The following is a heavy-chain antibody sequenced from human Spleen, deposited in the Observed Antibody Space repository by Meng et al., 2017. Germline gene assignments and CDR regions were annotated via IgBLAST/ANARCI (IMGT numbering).Heavy chain of an antibody. CDR1: GGSFSDYY. CDR3: ARGPTTMAHDFDY. CDR2: INYSGST. J-gene: IGHJ4*02. V-gene: IGHV4-34*01. Sequence: QVQLQQGGAGLLKPSETLSLTCVVSGGSFSDYYWSWIRQPPGKGLEWIGEINYSGSTNYNPSLESRATISVDTSQNNLSLKLSSVTAADSAVYYCARGPTTMAHDFDYWGQGTLVTVSS. D-gene: IGHD4-11*01.